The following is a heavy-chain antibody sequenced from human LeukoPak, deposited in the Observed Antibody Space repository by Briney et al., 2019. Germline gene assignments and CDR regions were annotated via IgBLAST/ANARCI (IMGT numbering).Heavy chain of an antibody. Sequence: PGGSLRLSCGASGFTFSSYGMHWVRQAPGKGLEWVAVISYDGSKKYNADSVKGRFTISRDDSKDTLYLQMNSLRAEDTAVYYCAKDQWGGTLDAFDIWGQGTMVTVSS. CDR3: AKDQWGGTLDAFDI. J-gene: IGHJ3*02. V-gene: IGHV3-30*18. CDR2: ISYDGSKK. D-gene: IGHD1-26*01. CDR1: GFTFSSYG.